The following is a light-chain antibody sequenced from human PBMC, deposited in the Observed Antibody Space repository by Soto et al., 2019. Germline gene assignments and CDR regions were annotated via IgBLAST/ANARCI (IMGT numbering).Light chain of an antibody. V-gene: IGLV2-8*01. J-gene: IGLJ1*01. CDR3: SSHAGSKRV. CDR2: EVS. CDR1: SSDVGGYNY. Sequence: QYVLTQPPSASGSHGQSVTISCTGTSSDVGGYNYVSWYQQHPGKAPKLMIYEVSKRPSGVPDRFSGSKSGNTASLTVSGLQAEDEAAYYCSSHAGSKRVFGTGTKVTVL.